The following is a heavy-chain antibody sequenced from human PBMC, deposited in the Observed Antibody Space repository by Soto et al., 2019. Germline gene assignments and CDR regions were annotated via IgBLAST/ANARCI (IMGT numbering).Heavy chain of an antibody. V-gene: IGHV3-74*01. Sequence: EVRLVESGGGLVQPGGSLRLSCAASGFTFSTYWMSWVRQVPGKGLVWVSRIIGDGSITNYADSVKGRFTISRDNAKDTLFLQMNSLRVEDTAVYYCARGLVGPSVIVYWGQGTLVTVSS. CDR2: IIGDGSIT. J-gene: IGHJ4*02. CDR1: GFTFSTYW. D-gene: IGHD1-26*01. CDR3: ARGLVGPSVIVY.